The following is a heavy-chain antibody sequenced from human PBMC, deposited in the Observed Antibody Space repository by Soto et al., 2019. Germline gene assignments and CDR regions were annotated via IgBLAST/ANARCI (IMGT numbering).Heavy chain of an antibody. Sequence: PGGSLRLSCAASGFTFSSYVMHWVRQAPGKGLEWVSSISSSSSYIYYADSVKGRFTISRDNAKNSLYLQMNSLRAEDTAVYYCAREGYYYDSSGYYTAWGQGTLVTVSS. J-gene: IGHJ5*02. D-gene: IGHD3-22*01. CDR1: GFTFSSYV. CDR2: ISSSSSYI. V-gene: IGHV3-21*01. CDR3: AREGYYYDSSGYYTA.